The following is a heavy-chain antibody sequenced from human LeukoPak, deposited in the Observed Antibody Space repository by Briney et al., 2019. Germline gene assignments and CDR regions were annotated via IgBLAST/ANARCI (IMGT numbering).Heavy chain of an antibody. CDR3: ARDGVFDYYGMDV. J-gene: IGHJ6*02. V-gene: IGHV3-53*01. Sequence: GGSLRLSCAASGFTVSSNCMSWVRQAPGKGLEWVSVIYSGGSTYYADSVKGRFTISRDNSKNTLYLQMNSLRAEDTAVYYCARDGVFDYYGMDVWGQGTTVTVSS. D-gene: IGHD3-16*01. CDR1: GFTVSSNC. CDR2: IYSGGST.